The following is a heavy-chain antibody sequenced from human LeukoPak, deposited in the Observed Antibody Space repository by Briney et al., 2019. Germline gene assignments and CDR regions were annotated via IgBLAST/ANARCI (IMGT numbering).Heavy chain of an antibody. CDR3: ATDRYCSGGSCSFDY. CDR1: GYSFNTYW. CDR2: IYPGDSDT. V-gene: IGHV5-51*01. Sequence: GEPLKISCKGSGYSFNTYWIAWVRQMPGKGLGWMGVIYPGDSDTRYSPSFQGQVTMSADKSISTAYLQWSSLKASDTAMYYCATDRYCSGGSCSFDYWGQGTLVTVSS. D-gene: IGHD2-15*01. J-gene: IGHJ4*02.